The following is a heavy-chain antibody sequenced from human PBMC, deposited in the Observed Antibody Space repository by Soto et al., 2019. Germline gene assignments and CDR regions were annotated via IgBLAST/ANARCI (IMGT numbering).Heavy chain of an antibody. Sequence: ASVKVSCKASGYTFTSYGISWVRQAPGQGLEWMGWISAYNGNTNYAQKLQGRVTMTTDTSTSTAYMELRSLRSDDTAVYYCARMVPARDGYILGSSGDYWGQGTLVTVSS. CDR2: ISAYNGNT. J-gene: IGHJ4*02. V-gene: IGHV1-18*01. CDR1: GYTFTSYG. CDR3: ARMVPARDGYILGSSGDY. D-gene: IGHD3-10*01.